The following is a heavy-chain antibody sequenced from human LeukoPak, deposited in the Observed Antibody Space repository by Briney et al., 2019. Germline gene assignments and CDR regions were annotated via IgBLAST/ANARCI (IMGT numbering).Heavy chain of an antibody. CDR1: GFTFSSYW. CDR2: IKQDGSEK. CDR3: ARGGYCSSTSCPRDAFDI. V-gene: IGHV3-7*04. Sequence: GGSLRLSCAASGFTFSSYWMSWVRQAPGKGLEWVANIKQDGSEKYYVDSVKGRFTISRDNAKNSLYLQMNSLRAEDTAVYYCARGGYCSSTSCPRDAFDIWGQGTMVTVSS. D-gene: IGHD2-2*01. J-gene: IGHJ3*02.